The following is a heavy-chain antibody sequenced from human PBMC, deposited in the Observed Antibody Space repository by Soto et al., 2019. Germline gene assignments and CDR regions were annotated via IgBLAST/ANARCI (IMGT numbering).Heavy chain of an antibody. J-gene: IGHJ6*03. CDR2: IYYSGST. CDR3: ARVCLENVLRYFDWSKTGHYMDV. D-gene: IGHD3-9*01. Sequence: SETLSLTCTVSGGSISSYYWSWIRQPPGKGLEWIGYIYYSGSTNYTPSLKSRVTISVDTSKNQFSLKLSSVTAADTAVYYCARVCLENVLRYFDWSKTGHYMDVWGKGTTVTVSS. V-gene: IGHV4-59*01. CDR1: GGSISSYY.